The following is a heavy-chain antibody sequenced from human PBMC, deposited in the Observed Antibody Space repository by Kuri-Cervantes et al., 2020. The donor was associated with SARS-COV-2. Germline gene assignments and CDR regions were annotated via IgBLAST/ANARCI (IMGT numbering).Heavy chain of an antibody. V-gene: IGHV4-39*01. Sequence: GSLRLSCTVSGGSISSSSYYWGWIRQPPGKGLEWIGSIYYSGSTYYNPSLKSRVTISVDTSKNQFSLKLSSVTAADTAVYYCARHVGCSSTSCDGYNWFDPWCQGTLVTVSS. CDR1: GGSISSSSYY. CDR3: ARHVGCSSTSCDGYNWFDP. J-gene: IGHJ5*02. CDR2: IYYSGST. D-gene: IGHD2-2*01.